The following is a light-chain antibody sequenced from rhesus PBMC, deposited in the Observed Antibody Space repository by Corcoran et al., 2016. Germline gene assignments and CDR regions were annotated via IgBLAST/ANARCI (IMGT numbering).Light chain of an antibody. V-gene: IGKV1-25*01. CDR2: DAS. Sequence: DIQMTQSPPSLSASVGDRVTITCQASQGISNHLVWYQQKPGKVPKLLIYDASTLHSGVPSRFSGSGSGTDFTLTISSVQPEDFATYYWQHTNDVFTFGPGTKLDIK. CDR1: QGISNH. CDR3: QHTNDVFT. J-gene: IGKJ3*01.